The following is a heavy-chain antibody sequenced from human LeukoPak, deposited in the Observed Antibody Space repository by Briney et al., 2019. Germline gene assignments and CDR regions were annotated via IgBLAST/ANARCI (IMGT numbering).Heavy chain of an antibody. D-gene: IGHD3-22*01. CDR3: ARADYYDSSGYSYYFDY. CDR2: IYSGGST. CDR1: GFTVSSNY. J-gene: IGHJ4*02. Sequence: GGSLRLSCAASGFTVSSNYMSWVRQAPGKGLEWVSVIYSGGSTYYADSVKGRFTISRDNSKNTLYLQMNSLNAEDTAVYYCARADYYDSSGYSYYFDYWGQGTLVTVSS. V-gene: IGHV3-53*01.